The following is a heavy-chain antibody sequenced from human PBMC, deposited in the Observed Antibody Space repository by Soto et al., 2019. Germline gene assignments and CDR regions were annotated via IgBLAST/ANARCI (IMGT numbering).Heavy chain of an antibody. J-gene: IGHJ4*02. CDR2: ISDSGSS. CDR3: ARTTFYDVFTAYYSLFDY. Sequence: QVQLQESGPGLVKPSQTLTLTCTVSGGSISSGRFYWSWIRQHPGKGLEWIGHISDSGSSYYNPSIESRVTISVDTSKNQFSLKLSAVTAADTAVYFCARTTFYDVFTAYYSLFDYWGQGTMVTVSS. D-gene: IGHD3-9*01. V-gene: IGHV4-31*03. CDR1: GGSISSGRFY.